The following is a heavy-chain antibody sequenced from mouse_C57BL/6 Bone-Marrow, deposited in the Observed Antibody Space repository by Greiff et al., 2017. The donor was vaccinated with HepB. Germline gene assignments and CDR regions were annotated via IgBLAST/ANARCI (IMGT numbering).Heavy chain of an antibody. D-gene: IGHD1-2*01. Sequence: EVKLLESGGGLVQPKGSLKLSCAASGFSFNTYAMNWVRQAPGKGLEWVARIRSKSNNYATYYADSVKDRFTISRDDSESMLYLQMNNLKTEDTAMYYCVRRGGPGYLDAMDYWGQGTSVTVSS. CDR1: GFSFNTYA. CDR3: VRRGGPGYLDAMDY. J-gene: IGHJ4*01. V-gene: IGHV10-1*01. CDR2: IRSKSNNYAT.